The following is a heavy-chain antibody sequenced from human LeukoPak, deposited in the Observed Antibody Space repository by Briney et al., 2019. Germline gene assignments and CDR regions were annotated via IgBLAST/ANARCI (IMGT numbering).Heavy chain of an antibody. D-gene: IGHD7-27*01. CDR1: GGSISSYY. V-gene: IGHV4-59*08. J-gene: IGHJ2*01. CDR2: IHYSGST. Sequence: SETLSLTCTVSGGSISSYYWSWIRQPPGEGLEWIGYIHYSGSTKYNPSLKSRVTISVDTSKNQFSLKLSSVTAADTAVYYCARHFTLGMWYFDLWGRGTLVTVSS. CDR3: ARHFTLGMWYFDL.